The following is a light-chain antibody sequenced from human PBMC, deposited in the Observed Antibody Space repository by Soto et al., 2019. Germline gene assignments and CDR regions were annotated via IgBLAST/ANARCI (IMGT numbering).Light chain of an antibody. CDR2: GAS. CDR3: QQYGSSPLIS. Sequence: EIVLTQSPDTLSLSPGERATLSCRASQSVSSDFLVWYQQKPGQAPRLLIYGASSRATGIPDRFSGSGSGTDFFLTISRLEPEDFAVYYCQQYGSSPLISFGQGTRLEIK. CDR1: QSVSSDF. J-gene: IGKJ5*01. V-gene: IGKV3-20*01.